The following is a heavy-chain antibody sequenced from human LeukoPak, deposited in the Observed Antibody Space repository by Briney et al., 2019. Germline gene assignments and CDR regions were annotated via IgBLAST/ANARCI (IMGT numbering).Heavy chain of an antibody. D-gene: IGHD2-2*01. CDR2: IRSKAYGGTT. CDR3: TRDLGIVVVPASTLPKQGMDV. Sequence: GRSLRLLRTASGFTFGDYAMSWVRQAPGKGLEWVGFIRSKAYGGTTEYAASVKGRFTISRDDSKSIAYLQMNSLKTEDTAVYYCTRDLGIVVVPASTLPKQGMDVWGQGVTVTVSS. J-gene: IGHJ6*02. CDR1: GFTFGDYA. V-gene: IGHV3-49*04.